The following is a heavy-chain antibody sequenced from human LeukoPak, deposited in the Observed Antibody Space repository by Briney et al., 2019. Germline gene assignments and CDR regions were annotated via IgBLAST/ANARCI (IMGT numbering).Heavy chain of an antibody. D-gene: IGHD6-19*01. Sequence: GGSLRLYCEASGFTFNNYAMSWVRQAPGKGLEWVSAMSGVGGTTYYAASVGGRFTISRDNSKNLLSLQMNSLRVEDTAIYYCAKGSQWLRRGGTYFDSCGQGIPVSVSS. J-gene: IGHJ4*02. V-gene: IGHV3-23*01. CDR3: AKGSQWLRRGGTYFDS. CDR1: GFTFNNYA. CDR2: MSGVGGTT.